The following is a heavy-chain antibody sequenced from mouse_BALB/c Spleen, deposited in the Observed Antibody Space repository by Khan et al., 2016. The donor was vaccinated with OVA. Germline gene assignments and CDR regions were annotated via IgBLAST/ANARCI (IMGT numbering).Heavy chain of an antibody. CDR2: ISYSGST. D-gene: IGHD1-2*01. J-gene: IGHJ4*01. Sequence: VQLKQSGPGLVKPSQYLSLTCTVTGHSITSGYAWNWIRQFPGNKLEWMGYISYSGSTSYNPSLRSRISITRDPSKNQLFLQLNSVTTEDTATYYCASKYYYGCAVEYWGQGTSVTVSS. CDR1: GHSITSGYA. CDR3: ASKYYYGCAVEY. V-gene: IGHV3-2*02.